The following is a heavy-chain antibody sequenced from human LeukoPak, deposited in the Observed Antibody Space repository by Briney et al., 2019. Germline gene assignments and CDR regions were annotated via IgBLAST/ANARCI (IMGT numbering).Heavy chain of an antibody. CDR1: GFSFSSNW. Sequence: GGSLRLSCAASGFSFSSNWMHWVRQAPGKGLVWVSRISIDGGDTVYADSVKGRFTVSRDNAKDTLYLQMNSLRVEDTAVYYCARGPYYAAGSFDYWGQKTLVTVSS. CDR3: ARGPYYAAGSFDY. J-gene: IGHJ4*02. CDR2: ISIDGGDT. D-gene: IGHD3-10*01. V-gene: IGHV3-74*01.